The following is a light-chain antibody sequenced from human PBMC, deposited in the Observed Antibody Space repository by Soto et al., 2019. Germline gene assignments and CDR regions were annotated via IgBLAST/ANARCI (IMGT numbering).Light chain of an antibody. V-gene: IGKV1-5*03. Sequence: DIQLTQSPSTLSASVGDRVTITCRVSEPISLWLAWYQQKPGKAPKLLMYKASTLESGVPSRFSGSGSGTEFSLSISGMQPDDFATYYCQQYDTDAWTFGKGTK. CDR3: QQYDTDAWT. J-gene: IGKJ1*01. CDR1: EPISLW. CDR2: KAS.